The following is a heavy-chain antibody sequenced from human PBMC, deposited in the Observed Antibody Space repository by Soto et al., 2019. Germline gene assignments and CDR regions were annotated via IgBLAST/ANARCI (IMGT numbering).Heavy chain of an antibody. D-gene: IGHD1-7*01. CDR1: GGSFSGYY. Sequence: SETLSLTCAVYGGSFSGYYWSWIRQPPGKGLEWIGEINHSGSTNYNPSLKSRVTISVDTSKNQFSLKLSSVTAADTAVYYCARGFAGTKRYYYYMDVWGKGTTVTVSS. CDR2: INHSGST. CDR3: ARGFAGTKRYYYYMDV. J-gene: IGHJ6*03. V-gene: IGHV4-34*01.